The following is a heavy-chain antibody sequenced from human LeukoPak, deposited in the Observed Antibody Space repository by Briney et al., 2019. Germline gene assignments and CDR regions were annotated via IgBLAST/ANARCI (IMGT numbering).Heavy chain of an antibody. CDR1: GGSISSGSYY. CDR2: IYTSGST. CDR3: ARDHCGGDCYSNWFDP. V-gene: IGHV4-61*02. D-gene: IGHD2-21*02. J-gene: IGHJ5*02. Sequence: PSETLSLTCTVSGGSISSGSYYWSWIRQPAGKGLEWIGRIYTSGSTNYNPSLKSRVTISVDTSKNQFSLKLSSVTAADTAVYYCARDHCGGDCYSNWFDPWGQGTLVTVSS.